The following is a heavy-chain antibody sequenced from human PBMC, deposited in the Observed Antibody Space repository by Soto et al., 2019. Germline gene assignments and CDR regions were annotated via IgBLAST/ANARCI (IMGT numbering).Heavy chain of an antibody. CDR1: GLSVSDKY. V-gene: IGHV3-53*02. J-gene: IGHJ4*02. Sequence: EVQLVQRGGGLIKPGGSLSLSCAASGLSVSDKYMSWVRQAPGKGLEWVSLTYTGGNSYFADFVKGRFIVSRDISKNTLFLHMNSLAAEDTAVYYCAREGYAYGFDFWGQGSLVTVSS. D-gene: IGHD3-10*01. CDR3: AREGYAYGFDF. CDR2: TYTGGNS.